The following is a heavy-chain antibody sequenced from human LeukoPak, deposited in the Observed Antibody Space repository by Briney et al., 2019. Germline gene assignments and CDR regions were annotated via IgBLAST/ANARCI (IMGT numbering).Heavy chain of an antibody. J-gene: IGHJ4*02. V-gene: IGHV1-2*06. CDR2: INPNSGGT. CDR1: GYTFTGYY. Sequence: GASVKVSCKASGYTFTGYYMHWVRQALGQGLEWMGRINPNSGGTNYAQKFQGRVTMTRDTSISTAYMELSRLRSDDTAVYYCAKSPRYSSSWYYFDYWGQGTLVTVSS. CDR3: AKSPRYSSSWYYFDY. D-gene: IGHD6-13*01.